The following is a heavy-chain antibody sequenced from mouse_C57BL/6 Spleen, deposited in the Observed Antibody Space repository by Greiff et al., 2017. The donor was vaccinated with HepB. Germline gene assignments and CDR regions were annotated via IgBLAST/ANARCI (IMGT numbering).Heavy chain of an antibody. V-gene: IGHV1-82*01. CDR1: GYAFSSSW. J-gene: IGHJ2*01. Sequence: VKLQESGPELVKPGASVKISCKASGYAFSSSWMNWVKQRPGKGLEWIGRIYPGDGDTNYNGKFKGKATLTADKSSSTAYMQLSSLTSEDSAVYFCARSTTVVAPSLDYWGQGTTLTVSS. CDR3: ARSTTVVAPSLDY. CDR2: IYPGDGDT. D-gene: IGHD1-1*01.